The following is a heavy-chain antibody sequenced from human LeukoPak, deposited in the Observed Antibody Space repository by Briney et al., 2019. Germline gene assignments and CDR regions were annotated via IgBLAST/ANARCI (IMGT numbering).Heavy chain of an antibody. D-gene: IGHD1-26*01. CDR1: GLTARTTS. CDR2: IYSSGTT. CDR3: ARGPRPIPIVGAKYYFDY. V-gene: IGHV3-66*01. Sequence: GGPLGLSCPTPGLTARTTSMSWVGQPPGKGLGWAPVIYSSGTTYYADSVKGRFTISRDNSKNTLYLQMNNLRAEDTAVYYCARGPRPIPIVGAKYYFDYWGQGTLVTVSS. J-gene: IGHJ4*02.